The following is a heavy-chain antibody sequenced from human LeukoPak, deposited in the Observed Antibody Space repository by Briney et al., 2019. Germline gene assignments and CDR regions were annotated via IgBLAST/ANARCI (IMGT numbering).Heavy chain of an antibody. V-gene: IGHV4-34*01. J-gene: IGHJ4*02. Sequence: PSETLSLTCAVYGGSFSGYYWSWIRQPPGKGLEWIGEINHSGSTNYNPPLKSRVTISVDTSKNQFSLKLSSVTAADTAVYYCARLRFRYYYDSSGYSPFDYWGQGTLVTVSS. D-gene: IGHD3-22*01. CDR3: ARLRFRYYYDSSGYSPFDY. CDR2: INHSGST. CDR1: GGSFSGYY.